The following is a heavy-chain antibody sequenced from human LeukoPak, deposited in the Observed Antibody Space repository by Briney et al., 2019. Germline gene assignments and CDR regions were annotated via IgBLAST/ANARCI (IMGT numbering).Heavy chain of an antibody. V-gene: IGHV3-23*01. CDR2: ITGSGGSA. CDR1: GFSFSNYA. Sequence: GGSLRLSCAASGFSFSNYAMNWVRQAPGKGLEWVSTITGSGGSAHYADSVKGRFTISRDNSKNTLYLQMNSLRADDTAVYYCAKGLKPAMASRSNYFDYWGQGALVTVSS. J-gene: IGHJ4*02. CDR3: AKGLKPAMASRSNYFDY. D-gene: IGHD2-8*01.